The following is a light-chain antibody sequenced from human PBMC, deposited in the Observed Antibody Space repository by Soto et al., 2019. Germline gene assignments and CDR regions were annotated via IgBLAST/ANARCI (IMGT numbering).Light chain of an antibody. Sequence: DIQMTQSPSSVSASVGDRVTITCRASQDISTWLAWYQQKPGKAPKLLIYAASSLQSEVPSRFSGSGFGTDFSLNISSLQPEDFATYYCQQANSFPLTFGGGTKVEI. J-gene: IGKJ4*01. CDR2: AAS. CDR1: QDISTW. V-gene: IGKV1D-12*01. CDR3: QQANSFPLT.